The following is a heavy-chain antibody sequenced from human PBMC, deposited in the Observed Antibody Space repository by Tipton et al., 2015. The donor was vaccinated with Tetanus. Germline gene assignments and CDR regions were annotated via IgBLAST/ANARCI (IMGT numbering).Heavy chain of an antibody. Sequence: LRLSCTVSGGSISSGDYYWSWIRQPPGKGLEWIGYIYYSGSTYYNPSLKSRVTISVDTSKNQFSLKLSSVTAADTAVYYCARDLYYYGSGSYYHWCDPWGQGSLVTVSS. CDR3: ARDLYYYGSGSYYHWCDP. CDR1: GGSISSGDYY. J-gene: IGHJ5*02. D-gene: IGHD3-10*01. CDR2: IYYSGST. V-gene: IGHV4-30-4*08.